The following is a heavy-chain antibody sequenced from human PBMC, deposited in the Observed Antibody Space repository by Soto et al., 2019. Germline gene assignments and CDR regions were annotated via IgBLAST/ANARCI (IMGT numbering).Heavy chain of an antibody. CDR2: MNPNSGNT. J-gene: IGHJ6*02. D-gene: IGHD1-26*01. CDR3: ARVAPPTVKEYYGMDV. Sequence: QVQLVQSGAEVKKPGASVKVSCKASGYTFTSYDINWVRQATGQGLEWMGWMNPNSGNTGYAQKFQGRVTMTRNTSRSTAYRELSSLRSEDTAVYYCARVAPPTVKEYYGMDVWGQGTTVTVSS. V-gene: IGHV1-8*01. CDR1: GYTFTSYD.